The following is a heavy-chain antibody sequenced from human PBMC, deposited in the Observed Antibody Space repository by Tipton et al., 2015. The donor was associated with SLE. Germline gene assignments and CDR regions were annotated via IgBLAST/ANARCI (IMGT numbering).Heavy chain of an antibody. J-gene: IGHJ4*02. D-gene: IGHD3-3*01. V-gene: IGHV1-18*01. CDR1: GYSFTTYG. CDR2: ISVNNGNT. CDR3: ARGYDFWSGLIDY. Sequence: QLVQSGAEVKKPGESLKISCKASGYSFTTYGITWVRQAPGQGLEWMGWISVNNGNTNYAQNLQGRITMTTDTSTNTAYMELRRLTSDDTAVYYCARGYDFWSGLIDYWGQGTLVTVSS.